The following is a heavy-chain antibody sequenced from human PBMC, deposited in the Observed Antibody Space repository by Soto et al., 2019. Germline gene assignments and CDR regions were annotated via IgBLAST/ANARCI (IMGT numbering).Heavy chain of an antibody. CDR3: ARDRRRFLEWLVWAGGYNWFDP. Sequence: GASVKDSCKASGSTFISYGISWVGQAPGQGLEWMGWISAYNGNTNYAQKLQGRVTMTTDTSTSTAYMELRSLRYDDTAVYYCARDRRRFLEWLVWAGGYNWFDPWGQGTLVTVSS. CDR2: ISAYNGNT. D-gene: IGHD3-3*01. J-gene: IGHJ5*02. CDR1: GSTFISYG. V-gene: IGHV1-18*04.